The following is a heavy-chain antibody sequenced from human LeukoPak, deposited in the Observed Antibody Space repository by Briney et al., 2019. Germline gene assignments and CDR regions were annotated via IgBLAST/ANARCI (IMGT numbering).Heavy chain of an antibody. V-gene: IGHV4-4*07. D-gene: IGHD5-18*01. CDR1: GGSISSYY. CDR2: IYTSGRT. Sequence: SETLSLTCTVYGGSISSYYWSWIRQPAGEGLEWIGRIYTSGRTNYNPSLKSRVTMSVDPSKNQFSLKLSSVTAADTAVYYCARGGYSYGSFDYWGQGTLVTVSS. J-gene: IGHJ4*02. CDR3: ARGGYSYGSFDY.